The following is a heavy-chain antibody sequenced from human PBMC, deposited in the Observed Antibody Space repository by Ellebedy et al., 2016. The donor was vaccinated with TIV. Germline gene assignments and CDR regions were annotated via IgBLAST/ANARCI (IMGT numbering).Heavy chain of an antibody. V-gene: IGHV3-7*01. Sequence: GGSLRLXCTASGLTFDIYRMSWVRQAPGKGLEWVANIEPDGSEKSYAKFVEGRFAISRDNAKSSVFLQIRSLRLEDTAVYYCAVLAAAVRFDFWGQGSPVAVSS. CDR2: IEPDGSEK. J-gene: IGHJ4*02. CDR3: AVLAAAVRFDF. CDR1: GLTFDIYR. D-gene: IGHD6-25*01.